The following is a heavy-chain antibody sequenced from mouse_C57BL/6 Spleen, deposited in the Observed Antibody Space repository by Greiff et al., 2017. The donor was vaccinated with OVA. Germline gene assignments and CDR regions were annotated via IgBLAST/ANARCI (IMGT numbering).Heavy chain of an antibody. CDR3: ARWHYGSSYEGFAY. Sequence: EVMLVESGGGLVQPGGSLSLSCAASGFTFTDYYMSWVRQPPGKALEWLGFIRNKANGYTTEYSASVKGRFTISSDNSQSILFLQMNALRAEDSATYYCARWHYGSSYEGFAYWGQGTLVTVSA. CDR1: GFTFTDYY. D-gene: IGHD1-1*01. J-gene: IGHJ3*01. CDR2: IRNKANGYTT. V-gene: IGHV7-3*01.